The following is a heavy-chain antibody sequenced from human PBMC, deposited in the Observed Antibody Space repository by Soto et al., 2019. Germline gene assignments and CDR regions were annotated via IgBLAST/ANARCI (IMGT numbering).Heavy chain of an antibody. V-gene: IGHV3-7*01. D-gene: IGHD4-4*01. Sequence: EVHLVESGGGLVQPGGSLRLSCTASGFTFSDSWMTCVRQAPGKGLEWVARIKPDESEKKYADSVKGRFSISRDNAKNSMYLQMDRLRGEDTAVYYCVRGGSNYASWGQGTLVTVSS. CDR1: GFTFSDSW. CDR3: VRGGSNYAS. CDR2: IKPDESEK. J-gene: IGHJ5*02.